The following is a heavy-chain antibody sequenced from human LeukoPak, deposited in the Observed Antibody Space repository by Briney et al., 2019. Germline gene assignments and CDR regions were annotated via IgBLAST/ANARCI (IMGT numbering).Heavy chain of an antibody. CDR1: GFTFNTYA. Sequence: QTGGSLRLSCAASGFTFNTYAMTWVRQAPGKGLEWVSAINGGGDSTYYADSVKGRFTISRDNSKNTLYLQMNSLRAEDTAVYYCAKGVSGNYGNYYDSSGYSYFDYWGQGTLVTVSS. CDR3: AKGVSGNYGNYYDSSGYSYFDY. J-gene: IGHJ4*02. CDR2: INGGGDST. D-gene: IGHD3-22*01. V-gene: IGHV3-23*01.